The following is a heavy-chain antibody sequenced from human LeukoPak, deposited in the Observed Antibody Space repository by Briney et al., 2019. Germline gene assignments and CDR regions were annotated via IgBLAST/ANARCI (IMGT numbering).Heavy chain of an antibody. D-gene: IGHD6-13*01. CDR3: AREGAESIAAPQSYYFYYYYLNV. CDR1: GGSITSYY. Sequence: SETLSLTCTVSGGSITSYYWNWIRQPAGKGLEWIGRILTGGSNNYSPSLRSGVTMSVDTSKNQFSLKLSSVTAADTAVDYCAREGAESIAAPQSYYFYYYYLNVWGKGTAVTVSS. CDR2: ILTGGSN. J-gene: IGHJ6*03. V-gene: IGHV4-4*07.